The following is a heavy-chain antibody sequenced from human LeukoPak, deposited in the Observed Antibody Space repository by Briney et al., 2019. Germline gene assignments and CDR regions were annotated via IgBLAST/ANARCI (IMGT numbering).Heavy chain of an antibody. V-gene: IGHV4-59*01. CDR2: IYYSGST. J-gene: IGHJ4*02. CDR3: ARGRLGIETFDFDY. D-gene: IGHD7-27*01. Sequence: KPSETLSLTCTVSGGSISSYYWSWIRQPPGKGLEWIGYIYYSGSTNYNPSLKSRVTISVDTSKNQFSLKLSSVTAADTAVYYCARGRLGIETFDFDYWGRGTLVTVSS. CDR1: GGSISSYY.